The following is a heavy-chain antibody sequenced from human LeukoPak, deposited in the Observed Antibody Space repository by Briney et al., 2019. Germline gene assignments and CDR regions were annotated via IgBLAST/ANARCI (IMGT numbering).Heavy chain of an antibody. Sequence: SETLSLTCTVSGDSISSYYWSWIRQPPGKGLEWIGYISYSGSTNYNPSLKSRVTISVDTSKNQFSLKLTSVTAADTAVYYCARVGDYYDSRAYYYNFAYWGRGTLVTVSS. CDR1: GDSISSYY. J-gene: IGHJ4*02. CDR3: ARVGDYYDSRAYYYNFAY. D-gene: IGHD3-22*01. CDR2: ISYSGST. V-gene: IGHV4-59*01.